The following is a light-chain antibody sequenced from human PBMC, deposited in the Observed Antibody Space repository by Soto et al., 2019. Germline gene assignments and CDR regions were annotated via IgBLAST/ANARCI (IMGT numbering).Light chain of an antibody. V-gene: IGKV3-20*01. CDR2: GAS. CDR3: QQYGSSPQT. Sequence: EIVLTQSPGTLSLSPGERAALSCRASQSVSSSSFAWYQQKPGQAPRLLVYGASIRATGVPDRFSGSGSGTDFTLIISTLRPEDFALYFCQQYGSSPQTFGQGTKVESK. J-gene: IGKJ1*01. CDR1: QSVSSSS.